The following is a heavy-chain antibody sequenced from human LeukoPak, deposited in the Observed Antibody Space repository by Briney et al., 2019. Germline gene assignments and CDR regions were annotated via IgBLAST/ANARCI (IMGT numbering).Heavy chain of an antibody. D-gene: IGHD2-21*02. Sequence: GASVKVSCKASGYTFTGYYMHWVRQAPGQGLEWMGWINPNSGGTNYAQKFQGRVTMTRDTSISTAYMELSRQRSDDTAVYYCASGAEYCGGDCYDKYYFDYWGQGTLVTVSS. CDR3: ASGAEYCGGDCYDKYYFDY. CDR2: INPNSGGT. CDR1: GYTFTGYY. J-gene: IGHJ4*02. V-gene: IGHV1-2*02.